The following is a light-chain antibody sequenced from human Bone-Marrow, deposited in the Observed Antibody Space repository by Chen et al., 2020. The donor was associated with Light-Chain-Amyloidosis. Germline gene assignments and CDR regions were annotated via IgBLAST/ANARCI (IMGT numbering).Light chain of an antibody. CDR1: SSNIGAGYD. Sequence: QSALTQPPSVSGAPGQRVTISCLGSSSNIGAGYDVHWYQQLPGTAPRLLIYGNNNRPSGVPDRFSGSKSGTSASLAITGLQAEDGADYYCQSYDSSLVWVFGGGTKVTVL. V-gene: IGLV1-40*01. CDR2: GNN. J-gene: IGLJ3*02. CDR3: QSYDSSLVWV.